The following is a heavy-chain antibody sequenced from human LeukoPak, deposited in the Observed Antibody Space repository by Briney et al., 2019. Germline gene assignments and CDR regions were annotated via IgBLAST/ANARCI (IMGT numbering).Heavy chain of an antibody. CDR3: AKDRASSSWYGHYYYYMDV. V-gene: IGHV3-43D*04. Sequence: GGSLRLSCAASGFTFDDYAMHWVRQAPGKGLEWVSLISWDGGNTYYADSVKGRFTISRDNSKNSLYLQMNSLRAEDTALYYCAKDRASSSWYGHYYYYMDVWGKGTTVTVSS. J-gene: IGHJ6*03. CDR1: GFTFDDYA. D-gene: IGHD6-13*01. CDR2: ISWDGGNT.